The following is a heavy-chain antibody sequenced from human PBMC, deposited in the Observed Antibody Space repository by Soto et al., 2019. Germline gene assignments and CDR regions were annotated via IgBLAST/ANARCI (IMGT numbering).Heavy chain of an antibody. CDR1: WFNFGNLW. CDR2: IRQDGGEK. CDR3: AGGRRHCSSTSCRGFWFDP. V-gene: IGHV3-7*01. Sequence: GPLRLPWGAFWFNFGNLWSSRILQAPGKGLEWVANIRQDGGEKYYVDSVKGRFTISRDNAKDSLYLQMSSLRAEDTAVYYCAGGRRHCSSTSCRGFWFDPWGQGTLVTVSS. D-gene: IGHD2-2*01. J-gene: IGHJ5*02.